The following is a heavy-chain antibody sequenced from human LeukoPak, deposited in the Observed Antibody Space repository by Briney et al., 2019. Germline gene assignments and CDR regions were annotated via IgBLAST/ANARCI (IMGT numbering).Heavy chain of an antibody. CDR3: ARRIASAYALDS. D-gene: IGHD3-16*01. CDR2: IYSSGIT. J-gene: IGHJ4*02. CDR1: GGSISGAY. Sequence: SETLSLTCTVSGGSISGAYWSWIRQPPGKGLEWIGYIYSSGITNYNPSLKSRVTMSVDTSKNQFSLNLSSVTAADTAVYYCARRIASAYALDSWGQGTLVTVSS. V-gene: IGHV4-4*09.